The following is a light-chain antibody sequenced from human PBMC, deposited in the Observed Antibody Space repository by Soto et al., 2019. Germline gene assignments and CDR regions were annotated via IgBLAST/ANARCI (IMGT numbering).Light chain of an antibody. V-gene: IGKV2D-29*01. CDR3: MQTVQLPGT. CDR2: EVS. J-gene: IGKJ1*01. CDR1: QSLLYSDGKTY. Sequence: DIVMTQTPLSLSVTPGQPASISCKSSQSLLYSDGKTYLSWYLQKPGQPPQLLIYEVSNRFSGVXEXXSGSGSGTDFTLRISRVEAEDVGVYYCMQTVQLPGTFGQGTKVEIK.